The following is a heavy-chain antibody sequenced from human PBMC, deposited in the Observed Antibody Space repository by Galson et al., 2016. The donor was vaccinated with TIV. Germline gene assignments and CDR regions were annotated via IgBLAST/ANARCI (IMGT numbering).Heavy chain of an antibody. J-gene: IGHJ6*02. V-gene: IGHV4-38-2*02. Sequence: ETLSLTCAVSGYSINSGYYWGWIRQPPGKGLQWIGSIYESGTTYYNPSLKSRLTMSVDTSQNQFSLKLSSVSAADTAVYYCVREGSTVTMHHYFGMDVWGQGTSVTVSS. CDR3: VREGSTVTMHHYFGMDV. D-gene: IGHD4-17*01. CDR1: GYSINSGYY. CDR2: IYESGTT.